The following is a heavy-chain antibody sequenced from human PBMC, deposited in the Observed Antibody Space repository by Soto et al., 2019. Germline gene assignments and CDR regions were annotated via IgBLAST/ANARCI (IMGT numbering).Heavy chain of an antibody. V-gene: IGHV2-5*01. CDR2: VYWHDDK. J-gene: IGHJ5*01. Sequence: QITLKESGPSLVKPTQPLPLTCTFSGFSLTNTGVTVGWIRPRPGKALEWLALVYWHDDKRYNPSLRNRLTIAKDTSKNRVVLTLASVGPVDTAKYYCAHGYFETFPRPFDSWGRGTLVTVSS. D-gene: IGHD3-9*01. CDR3: AHGYFETFPRPFDS. CDR1: GFSLTNTGVT.